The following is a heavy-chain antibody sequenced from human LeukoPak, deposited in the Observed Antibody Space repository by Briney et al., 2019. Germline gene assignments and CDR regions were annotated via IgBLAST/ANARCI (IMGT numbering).Heavy chain of an antibody. CDR3: ARDPYSSTWSYGMDV. CDR1: GFTFSSYW. CDR2: IKQDGSEK. V-gene: IGHV3-7*05. J-gene: IGHJ6*02. Sequence: GGSLGLSCAASGFTFSSYWMSWVRQALGKGLEWVANIKQDGSEKVYVDSVKGRFTISRDNAKNSLFLQMDALRAEDAAVYYCARDPYSSTWSYGMDVWGQGTTVTVSS. D-gene: IGHD6-6*01.